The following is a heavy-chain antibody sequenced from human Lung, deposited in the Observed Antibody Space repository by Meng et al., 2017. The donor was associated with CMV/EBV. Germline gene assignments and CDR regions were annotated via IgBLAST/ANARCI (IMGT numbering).Heavy chain of an antibody. CDR2: NYRSGGT. D-gene: IGHD6-19*01. V-gene: IGHV4-4*02. CDR3: ARDPYATGWAG. J-gene: IGHJ4*02. Sequence: QQHAPESGPGQAKPSGTLSRTVAGSGSFSSIWTWWSWQRQPPGKGLEWIGENYRSGGTNYNPSLRGRVTISLDKSKNQFSLTLRSVTAADTAVYYCARDPYATGWAGWGQGTLVTVSS. CDR1: GSFSSIWTW.